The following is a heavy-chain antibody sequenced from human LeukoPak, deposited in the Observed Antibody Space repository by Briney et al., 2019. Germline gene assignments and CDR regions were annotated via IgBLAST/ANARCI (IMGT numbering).Heavy chain of an antibody. CDR3: ATILRYFDWLPTLDY. D-gene: IGHD3-9*01. J-gene: IGHJ4*02. Sequence: PGGSLRLSCAASGFTFSTYGMSWVRQAPGKGLEWVSGISGSGDNTHYADSVKGRFTISRDNSKNTLYLQMNSLRAEDTAVYYCATILRYFDWLPTLDYWGQGTLVTVSS. CDR1: GFTFSTYG. V-gene: IGHV3-23*01. CDR2: ISGSGDNT.